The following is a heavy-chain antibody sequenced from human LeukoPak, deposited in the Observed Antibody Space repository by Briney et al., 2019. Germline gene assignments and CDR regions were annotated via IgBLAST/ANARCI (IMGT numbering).Heavy chain of an antibody. CDR1: GSTFSSYG. CDR3: ARDARGYSYGDNFDY. D-gene: IGHD5-18*01. J-gene: IGHJ4*02. V-gene: IGHV3-33*01. Sequence: PGGSLRLSCAASGSTFSSYGMHWVRQAPGKGLEWVAVIWYDGSNKYYADSVRGRFTISRDNSKDTLYLQMNSLRAEDTAVYYCARDARGYSYGDNFDYWGQGTLVTVSS. CDR2: IWYDGSNK.